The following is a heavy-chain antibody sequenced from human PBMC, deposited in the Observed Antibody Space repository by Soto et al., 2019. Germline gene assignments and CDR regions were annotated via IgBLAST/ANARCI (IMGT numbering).Heavy chain of an antibody. D-gene: IGHD1-1*01. CDR2: ISSSGDRT. J-gene: IGHJ4*02. CDR3: VRETASDFDY. CDR1: GFTFSGYY. V-gene: IGHV3-11*05. Sequence: QVQLVESGGGLVKPGGSLRLSCAASGFTFSGYYMSWIRQAPGKGLECISYISSSGDRTKYADSVKGRFTISRDNAKKSLYLQMNSLRAEDTAVYYCVRETASDFDYWGQGTRVTVSS.